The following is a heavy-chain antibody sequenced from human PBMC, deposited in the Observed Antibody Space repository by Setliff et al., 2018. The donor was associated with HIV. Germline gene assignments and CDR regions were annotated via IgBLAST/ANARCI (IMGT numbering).Heavy chain of an antibody. J-gene: IGHJ5*02. CDR3: ASRICYYDSSRVLREEGFDP. Sequence: SETLSLTCAVYGGSFTGYHWSWVRQPPGKGLEWLGEITHSGNTNYNSSLESRLTISMDTSKNQFSLRLSTVTAADTAVYYCASRICYYDSSRVLREEGFDPWGQGTLVTVSS. V-gene: IGHV4-34*01. CDR1: GGSFTGYH. CDR2: ITHSGNT. D-gene: IGHD3-22*01.